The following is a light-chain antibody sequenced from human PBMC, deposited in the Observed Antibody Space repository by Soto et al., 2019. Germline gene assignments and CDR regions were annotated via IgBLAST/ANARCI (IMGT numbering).Light chain of an antibody. CDR2: SNN. CDR1: SSNTGNSP. V-gene: IGLV1-44*01. Sequence: QSVPTPPPAASCTPWRRDTISCSGGSSNTGNSPVSWYQQHPDTARKLLMYSNNRRPSGVPDRSSGSMSGTSASLAISGIQSEDEADYYCAVWDDSLNGHDFGTGTKVTVL. CDR3: AVWDDSLNGHD. J-gene: IGLJ1*01.